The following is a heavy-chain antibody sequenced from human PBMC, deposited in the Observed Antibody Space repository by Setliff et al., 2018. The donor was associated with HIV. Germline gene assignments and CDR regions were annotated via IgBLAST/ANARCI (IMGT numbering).Heavy chain of an antibody. CDR3: ARGRKKTLAVSGTRYFDF. CDR1: GGSFSGFY. V-gene: IGHV4-34*01. CDR2: VTHSGTT. D-gene: IGHD6-19*01. J-gene: IGHJ4*02. Sequence: SETLSLTCAVYGGSFSGFYWTFIRQSPGKGLEWIGEVTHSGTTTYDPSLKRRITISVDTSKNQFSLKLTSVTAADMGVYYCARGRKKTLAVSGTRYFDFWGQGTLVTV.